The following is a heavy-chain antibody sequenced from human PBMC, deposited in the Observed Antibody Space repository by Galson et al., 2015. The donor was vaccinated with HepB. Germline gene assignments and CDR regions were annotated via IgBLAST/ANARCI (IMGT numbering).Heavy chain of an antibody. D-gene: IGHD5-24*01. Sequence: SVKVSCKASAYSFNIYTIHWMRQAPGHRLEWMGWVNPGNGNTKYSQKFQDRITLTRDTSATTAYMELSSLESEDTAVYYCARGGQWPQFYYFDYWGQGTLVIVSS. V-gene: IGHV1-3*01. CDR1: AYSFNIYT. CDR3: ARGGQWPQFYYFDY. CDR2: VNPGNGNT. J-gene: IGHJ4*02.